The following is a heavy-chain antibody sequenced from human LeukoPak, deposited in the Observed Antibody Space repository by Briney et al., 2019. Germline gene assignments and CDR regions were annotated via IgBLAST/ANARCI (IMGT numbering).Heavy chain of an antibody. V-gene: IGHV5-51*01. D-gene: IGHD5/OR15-5a*01. CDR3: ARHSVSRRSPSDLFNI. Sequence: GASLKICCKASGYNFTSHWICCVRPPPGELLEWMGIIYPGNSHNRDSPSFEGQVTVSVDKSISTAYLQWSSLKASDTAMYYCARHSVSRRSPSDLFNIWGQGTMVTVSS. CDR1: GYNFTSHW. J-gene: IGHJ3*02. CDR2: IYPGNSHN.